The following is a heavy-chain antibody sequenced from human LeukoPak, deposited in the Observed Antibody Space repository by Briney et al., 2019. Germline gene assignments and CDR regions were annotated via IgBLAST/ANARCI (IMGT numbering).Heavy chain of an antibody. CDR3: AKDWWARSSRKPQGWFDP. Sequence: PGGSLRLSCAASGFTFSSYAMSWVRPAPGKGLEWVSAISGSGGSTYYADSVKGRFTISRDNSKNTLYLQMNSLRAEDTAVYYCAKDWWARSSRKPQGWFDPWGQGTLVTVSS. CDR1: GFTFSSYA. J-gene: IGHJ5*02. CDR2: ISGSGGST. D-gene: IGHD1-14*01. V-gene: IGHV3-23*01.